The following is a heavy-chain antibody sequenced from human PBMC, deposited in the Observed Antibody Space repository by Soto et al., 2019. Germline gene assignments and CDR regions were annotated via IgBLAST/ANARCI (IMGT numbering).Heavy chain of an antibody. D-gene: IGHD4-4*01. J-gene: IGHJ4*02. CDR3: ARDSPTGSYYFDY. CDR1: GGSISSYY. V-gene: IGHV4-59*01. CDR2: IYYSGST. Sequence: QVQLQESGPGLVKPSETLSLTCTVSGGSISSYYWSWIRQPPGKGLEWIGYIYYSGSTNYNPSLKSRVTISVDTSRNQFSLRLSSVTAADTAVYYCARDSPTGSYYFDYWGQGTLVTVSS.